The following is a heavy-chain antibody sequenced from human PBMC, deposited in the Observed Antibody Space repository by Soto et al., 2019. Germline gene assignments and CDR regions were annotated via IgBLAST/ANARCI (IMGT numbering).Heavy chain of an antibody. J-gene: IGHJ4*02. CDR2: IIPIFGTA. CDR3: ARDPDGGGRSFDY. CDR1: GGTFSSYA. D-gene: IGHD1-26*01. V-gene: IGHV1-69*12. Sequence: QVQLVQSGAEVKKPGSSVKVSSKASGGTFSSYAISWVRQAPGQGLEWMGGIIPIFGTANYAQKFHGRVTITADECTSTAYMELSSLRSEDTAVYYCARDPDGGGRSFDYWGQGTLVTVSS.